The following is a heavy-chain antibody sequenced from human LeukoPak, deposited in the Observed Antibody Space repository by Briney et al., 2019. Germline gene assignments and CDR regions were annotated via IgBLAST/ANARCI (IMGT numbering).Heavy chain of an antibody. D-gene: IGHD2-21*02. CDR2: VSYDGSNK. J-gene: IGHJ3*02. V-gene: IGHV3-30*18. CDR3: AKIDIVVVTAREAFDI. Sequence: PGGSLRLSCAASGXTFRSYGLHWVRQAPGKGRECVAVVSYDGSNKYYADSVKGRFTLSRDNSKNTLYLQMNSLRAEDTAVYYCAKIDIVVVTAREAFDIWGQGTMVTVSS. CDR1: GXTFRSYG.